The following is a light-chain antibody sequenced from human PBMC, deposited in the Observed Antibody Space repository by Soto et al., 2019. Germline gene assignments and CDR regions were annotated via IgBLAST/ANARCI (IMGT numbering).Light chain of an antibody. CDR3: QQRDSLPIT. CDR2: GAS. V-gene: IGKV3-11*01. J-gene: IGKJ5*01. CDR1: QSVDSY. Sequence: VVTLAPTSLSMSPWERATLCYRASQSVDSYLVWYQQKPGQAPRLLIFGASNRATGIPARFSGSGSGTDFTLTINSLEPDDFAVYYCQQRDSLPITFGQGTRLEIK.